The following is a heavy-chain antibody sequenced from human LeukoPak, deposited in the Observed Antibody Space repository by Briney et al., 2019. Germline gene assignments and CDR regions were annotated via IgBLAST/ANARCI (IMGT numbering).Heavy chain of an antibody. D-gene: IGHD1-26*01. V-gene: IGHV1-18*01. CDR3: ARGSEWELAVMADAFDI. CDR1: GYTFTSYG. CDR2: ISAYNGNT. J-gene: IGHJ3*02. Sequence: ASVKVSCKASGYTFTSYGISWVRQAPGQGLEWMGWISAYNGNTNYAQKLQGRVTMTTDTSTSTAYMELRSLRSDDTAVYYCARGSEWELAVMADAFDIWGQGTMVTVSS.